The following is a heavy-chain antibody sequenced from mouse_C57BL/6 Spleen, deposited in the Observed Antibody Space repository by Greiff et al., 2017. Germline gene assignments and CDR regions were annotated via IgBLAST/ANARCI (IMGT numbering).Heavy chain of an antibody. CDR3: ARSKQATLMDY. V-gene: IGHV1-50*01. D-gene: IGHD3-2*02. CDR2: IDPSDSYT. J-gene: IGHJ4*01. CDR1: GYTFTSYW. Sequence: VKLMESGAELVKPGASVKLSCKASGYTFTSYWMQWVKQRPGQGLEWIGEIDPSDSYTNYNQKFKGKATLTVDTSSSTAYMQLSSLTSEDSAVYYCARSKQATLMDYWGQGTSVTVSS.